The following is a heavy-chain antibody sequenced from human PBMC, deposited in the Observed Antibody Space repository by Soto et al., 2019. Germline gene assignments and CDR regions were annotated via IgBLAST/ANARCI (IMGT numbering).Heavy chain of an antibody. D-gene: IGHD3-10*01. J-gene: IGHJ4*02. CDR1: GGSISSSSYY. Sequence: SETLSLTCTVSGGSISSSSYYWGWIRQPPGKGLEWIGSIYYSGSTYYNPSLKSRVTISVDTSKNQFSLKLSSVTAADTAVYYCARLNYYGSGSYSAYFDYWGQGTLVTVSS. CDR2: IYYSGST. V-gene: IGHV4-39*07. CDR3: ARLNYYGSGSYSAYFDY.